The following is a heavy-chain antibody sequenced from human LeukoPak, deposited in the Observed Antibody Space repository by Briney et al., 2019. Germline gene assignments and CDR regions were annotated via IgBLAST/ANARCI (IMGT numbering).Heavy chain of an antibody. Sequence: ASMKVSCKSTGFTFTDHYIHWVRQGPGQGLEWMGYIGPHSTFTSSPQEFQGRVTMTRDASMSTAYMELTRLTSDDTAVYYCVREGEGPLSKDFDYWGQGTLVTVSS. V-gene: IGHV1-2*02. D-gene: IGHD2/OR15-2a*01. CDR1: GFTFTDHY. J-gene: IGHJ4*02. CDR3: VREGEGPLSKDFDY. CDR2: IGPHSTFT.